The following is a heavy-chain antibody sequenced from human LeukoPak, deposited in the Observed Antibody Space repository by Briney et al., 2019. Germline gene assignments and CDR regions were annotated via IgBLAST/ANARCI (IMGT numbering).Heavy chain of an antibody. CDR3: ARGDGSHSYAKGFDI. CDR1: GESMRTGGYY. J-gene: IGHJ3*02. V-gene: IGHV4-31*03. Sequence: SETLSLTCSVSGESMRTGGYYWTWIRQHPGKGLEWIGYIYYSGSTYYNPSLKDRISMSVDTSNKRFSVKLTAVTAADTAVYFCARGDGSHSYAKGFDIWGQGTLVTVSS. D-gene: IGHD3-16*01. CDR2: IYYSGST.